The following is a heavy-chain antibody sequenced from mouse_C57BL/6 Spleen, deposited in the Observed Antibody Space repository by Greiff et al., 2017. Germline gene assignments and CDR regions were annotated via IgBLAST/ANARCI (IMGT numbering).Heavy chain of an antibody. CDR2: IRSKSNNYAT. CDR1: GFSFNTYA. Sequence: EVMLVESGGGLVQPKGSLKLSCAASGFSFNTYAMNWVRQAPGKGLEWVARIRSKSNNYATYYADSVKDRFTISRDDSESMLYLQMNNLKTEDTAMYYCVRHLYGYDYYAMDYGGQGTSVTVSS. J-gene: IGHJ4*01. D-gene: IGHD2-2*01. V-gene: IGHV10-1*01. CDR3: VRHLYGYDYYAMDY.